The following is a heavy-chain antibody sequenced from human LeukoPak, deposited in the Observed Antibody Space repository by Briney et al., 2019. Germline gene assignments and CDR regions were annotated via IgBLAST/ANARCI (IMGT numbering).Heavy chain of an antibody. Sequence: SETLLLTSAVCGGSFKGYYGSWIRHPPGKGMEWIGEINHSGSTNYNPSPKSRVTISVDTSKNQFSLKLSSVTAADTAVYYCARRTRAVAGNNWFDPWGQGTLVTVSS. CDR3: ARRTRAVAGNNWFDP. D-gene: IGHD6-19*01. CDR1: GGSFKGYY. CDR2: INHSGST. V-gene: IGHV4-34*01. J-gene: IGHJ5*02.